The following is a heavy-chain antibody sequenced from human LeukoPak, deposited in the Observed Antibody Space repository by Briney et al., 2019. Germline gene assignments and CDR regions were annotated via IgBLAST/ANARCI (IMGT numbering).Heavy chain of an antibody. CDR3: VAYGSGSNFDY. V-gene: IGHV1-69*05. CDR2: IILIFGTA. Sequence: SVKVSCKASGGTFSSYAISWVRQAPGQGLEWMGGIILIFGTANYAQKFQGRVTITTDESTSTAYMELSSLRSEDTAVYYCVAYGSGSNFDYWGQGTLVTVSS. J-gene: IGHJ4*02. D-gene: IGHD3-10*01. CDR1: GGTFSSYA.